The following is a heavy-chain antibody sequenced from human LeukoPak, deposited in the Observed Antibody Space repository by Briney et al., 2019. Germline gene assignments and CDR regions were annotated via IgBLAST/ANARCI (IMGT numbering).Heavy chain of an antibody. Sequence: SETLSLTCTVSGGSISSSSYYWGWIRQPPGKGLEWIGSIYYSGSTYYNPSHKSRVTISVDTSKNQFSLKLSSVTAADTAVYYCATDSGYASHWGQGTLVTVSS. CDR2: IYYSGST. CDR3: ATDSGYASH. J-gene: IGHJ4*02. V-gene: IGHV4-39*07. CDR1: GGSISSSSYY. D-gene: IGHD5-12*01.